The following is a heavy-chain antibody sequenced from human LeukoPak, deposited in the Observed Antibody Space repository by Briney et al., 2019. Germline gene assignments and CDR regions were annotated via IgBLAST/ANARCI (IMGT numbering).Heavy chain of an antibody. D-gene: IGHD5-12*01. Sequence: PGRSLRLSCAASGFTFSSYGMHWVRQAPGKGLEWVAVISYDGSNKYYADSVKGRFTISRDNSKNTLYLQMNSLRAEDTAVYYCAKDGGYDDYYYYGMDVWGQGTTVTVSS. CDR2: ISYDGSNK. CDR1: GFTFSSYG. CDR3: AKDGGYDDYYYYGMDV. V-gene: IGHV3-30*18. J-gene: IGHJ6*02.